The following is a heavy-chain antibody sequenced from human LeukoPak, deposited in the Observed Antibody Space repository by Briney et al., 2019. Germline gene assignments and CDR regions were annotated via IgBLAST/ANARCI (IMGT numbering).Heavy chain of an antibody. CDR1: GGSISSYY. D-gene: IGHD6-13*01. V-gene: IGHV4-34*01. CDR3: AGAAAFDY. J-gene: IGHJ4*02. CDR2: INHSGST. Sequence: SETLSLTCTVSGGSISSYYWSWIRQPPGKGLEWIGEINHSGSTNYNPSLKSRVTISVDTSKNQFSLKLSSVTAADTAVYYCAGAAAFDYWGQGTLVTVSS.